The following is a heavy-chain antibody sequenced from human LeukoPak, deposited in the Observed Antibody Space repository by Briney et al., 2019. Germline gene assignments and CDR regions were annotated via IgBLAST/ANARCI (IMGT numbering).Heavy chain of an antibody. CDR2: INPNSGGT. CDR3: ARARWQLVPYFDS. J-gene: IGHJ4*02. CDR1: GYTFTDFY. Sequence: ASVKVSCKASGYTFTDFYMHWVRQAPGQGLEWMGWINPNSGGTNFAQKFQGRVAMTRDTSISTAYLELGSLRSDDTAVYFCARARWQLVPYFDSWGQGTLVTVSS. V-gene: IGHV1-2*02. D-gene: IGHD6-6*01.